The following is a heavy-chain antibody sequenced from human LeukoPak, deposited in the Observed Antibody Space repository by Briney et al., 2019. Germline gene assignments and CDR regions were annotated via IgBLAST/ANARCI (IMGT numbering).Heavy chain of an antibody. CDR3: AREGVRMDTAMVIEYYYYGMDV. D-gene: IGHD5-18*01. CDR1: GYTFTSYY. V-gene: IGHV1-46*01. Sequence: ASVTVSCTASGYTFTSYYMHWMRQAPGQGLEWMGIINPSGGSTSYAQKFQGRVTMTRDTSTSTVYMELSSLRSEDTAVYYCAREGVRMDTAMVIEYYYYGMDVWGQGTTVTVSS. J-gene: IGHJ6*02. CDR2: INPSGGST.